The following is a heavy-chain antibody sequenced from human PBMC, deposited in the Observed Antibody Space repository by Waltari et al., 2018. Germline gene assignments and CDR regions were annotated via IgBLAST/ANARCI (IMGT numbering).Heavy chain of an antibody. CDR2: ISYSGAT. V-gene: IGHV4-39*02. CDR1: GGPLTTSRHY. D-gene: IGHD5-12*01. Sequence: QLQLQESGPGLVKPSETLSLTCSVSGGPLTTSRHYWVWIRQPPGQGLEGIGTISYSGATYSSPSLKSRVTLSRDTSKNDFSLRLGSVTAADTAVYYCATYIGASLGTAAFDVWGQGTMVTVSS. CDR3: ATYIGASLGTAAFDV. J-gene: IGHJ3*01.